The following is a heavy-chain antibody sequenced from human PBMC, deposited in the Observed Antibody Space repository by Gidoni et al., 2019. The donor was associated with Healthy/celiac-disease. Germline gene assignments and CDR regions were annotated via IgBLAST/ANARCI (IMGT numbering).Heavy chain of an antibody. CDR3: ARDLGGYYYASGAFDI. CDR1: GGTFSSYA. CDR2: IIPIFGTA. D-gene: IGHD3-22*01. V-gene: IGHV1-69*01. Sequence: QVQLVQSGAEVTKPGSSVKVSCKASGGTFSSYAISWVRQAPGQGLEWMGGIIPIFGTANYAQKFQGRVTITADESTSTAYMELSSLRSEDTAVYYCARDLGGYYYASGAFDIWGQGTMVTVSS. J-gene: IGHJ3*02.